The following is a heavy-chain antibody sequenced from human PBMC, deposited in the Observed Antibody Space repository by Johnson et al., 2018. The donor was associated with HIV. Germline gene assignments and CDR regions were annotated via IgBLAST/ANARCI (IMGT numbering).Heavy chain of an antibody. D-gene: IGHD4/OR15-4a*01. CDR2: ISYDGSNK. J-gene: IGHJ3*02. CDR3: ARGGASDAFDI. Sequence: QVHLVESGGGVVQPGRSLSLSCAASGFTFSSYAMYWVRQAPGKGLEWVAFISYDGSNKYYADSVKGRFTISRDNSKNTLYLQMNSLRAEDTAVYYCARGGASDAFDIWGQGTMVTVSS. CDR1: GFTFSSYA. V-gene: IGHV3-30-3*01.